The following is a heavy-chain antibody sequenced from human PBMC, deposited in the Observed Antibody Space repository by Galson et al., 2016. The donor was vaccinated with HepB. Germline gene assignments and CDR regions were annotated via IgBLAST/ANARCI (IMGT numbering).Heavy chain of an antibody. D-gene: IGHD3-22*01. Sequence: LRLSCAASGFIVNNNYMNWVRQAPGKGLEWVSVIYSDGSTYYADSVKGRFTISEDNSKNMLYLQMNTLGAEDTAVYYCARDPYYYDSRGYTTGFDVWGQGTMVTVSS. CDR3: ARDPYYYDSRGYTTGFDV. CDR1: GFIVNNNY. J-gene: IGHJ3*01. CDR2: IYSDGST. V-gene: IGHV3-53*01.